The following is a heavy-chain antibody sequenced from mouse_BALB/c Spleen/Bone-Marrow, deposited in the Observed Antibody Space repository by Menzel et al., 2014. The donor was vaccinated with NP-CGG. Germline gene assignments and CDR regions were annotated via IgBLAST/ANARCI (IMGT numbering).Heavy chain of an antibody. D-gene: IGHD1-1*01. J-gene: IGHJ4*01. V-gene: IGHV1-62-2*01. CDR2: FYPGGGSI. CDR3: ARHEKANYGNYAMDY. Sequence: QVHVKQSGAELVKPGASVKLSCKASGYTFTEYIIHWVNQSSEQGLGGFGGFYPGGGSIKYNEKFKDKATLTADKSSSTVYMELSRLTSEDSAVYFCARHEKANYGNYAMDYWGQGTSVTVSS. CDR1: GYTFTEYI.